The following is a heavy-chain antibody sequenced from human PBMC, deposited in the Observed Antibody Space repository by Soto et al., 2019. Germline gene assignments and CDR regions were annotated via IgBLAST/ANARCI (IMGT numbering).Heavy chain of an antibody. J-gene: IGHJ4*02. CDR2: IRDKANSYAT. V-gene: IGHV3-73*02. Sequence: EVQLVESGGGLVQPGGSLKLSCAASGFTFSGSSMNWVRQASGKGLEWVGRIRDKANSYATAYAASVKGRFTISRDDSKNTAYLQMNSPKTEDTAVYYCTRLFIGDCVDSWGQGTLVTVSS. CDR1: GFTFSGSS. D-gene: IGHD2-21*02. CDR3: TRLFIGDCVDS.